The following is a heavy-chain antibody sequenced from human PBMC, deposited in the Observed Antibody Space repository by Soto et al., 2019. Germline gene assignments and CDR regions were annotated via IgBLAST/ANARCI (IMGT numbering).Heavy chain of an antibody. V-gene: IGHV1-2*04. J-gene: IGHJ6*02. D-gene: IGHD3-3*01. CDR1: GYTFTGYY. CDR2: INPNSGGT. Sequence: ASVKVSCKASGYTFTGYYMHWVRQAPGQGLEWMGWINPNSGGTNYAQKFQGWVTMTRDTSISTAYMELSRLRSDDTAVYYCARGMYYDFWSGYYRNNYYYGMDVWGQGTTVTVSS. CDR3: ARGMYYDFWSGYYRNNYYYGMDV.